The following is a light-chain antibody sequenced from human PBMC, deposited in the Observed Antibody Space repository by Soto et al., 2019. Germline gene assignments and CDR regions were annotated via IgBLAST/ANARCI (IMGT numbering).Light chain of an antibody. CDR3: QQYNSYSPT. J-gene: IGKJ1*01. V-gene: IGKV3-15*01. CDR2: GAS. CDR1: QSVSSN. Sequence: EIVMTQSPATLSVSPGERATLSCRASQSVSSNLAWYQQKPGQAPRLLIYGASTRATGIPARFSGSGSGTEFTLAVRSLKSEDFATYYCQQYNSYSPTFGQGTKVDIK.